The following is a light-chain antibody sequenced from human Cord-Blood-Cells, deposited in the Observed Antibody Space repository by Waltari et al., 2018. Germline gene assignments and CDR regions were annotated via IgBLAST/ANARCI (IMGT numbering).Light chain of an antibody. CDR1: SSDVGGYNY. J-gene: IGLJ3*02. Sequence: QSALPQPSAVSGSPQPSVTTSCTGTSSDVGGYNYVSWYQQHPGQAPNLMIYDVRKRPSWGPDRFSGAKTGNTASLPISGLQAEDEADYYCCSDAGSYTWVFGGGTKLTVL. V-gene: IGLV2-11*01. CDR2: DVR. CDR3: CSDAGSYTWV.